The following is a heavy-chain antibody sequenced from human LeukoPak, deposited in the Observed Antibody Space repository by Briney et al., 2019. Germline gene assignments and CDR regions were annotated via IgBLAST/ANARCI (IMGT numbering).Heavy chain of an antibody. V-gene: IGHV1-18*01. CDR1: RYTPTSYG. J-gene: IGHJ4*02. Sequence: GASVKGSCKASRYTPTSYGISWVRQAPGKGLEWMGWISAYNGNANYAQKLQGRVTMTTDTSTSTAYMELRSLRSDDTAVYYCATGTRGSGSYDPGFDYWGQGTLVTVSS. D-gene: IGHD3-10*01. CDR3: ATGTRGSGSYDPGFDY. CDR2: ISAYNGNA.